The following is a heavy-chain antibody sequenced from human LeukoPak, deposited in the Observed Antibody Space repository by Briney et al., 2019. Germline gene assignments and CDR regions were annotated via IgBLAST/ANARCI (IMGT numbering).Heavy chain of an antibody. D-gene: IGHD6-13*01. CDR3: ARESSSSWSGAFDI. CDR1: GGSISSYY. J-gene: IGHJ3*02. Sequence: PSETLSLTCTVSGGSISSYYWSWIRRPPGKGLEWIGYIYYSGSTNYNPSLKSRVTISVDTSKNQFSLKLSSVTAADTAVYYCARESSSSWSGAFDIWGQGTMVTVSS. CDR2: IYYSGST. V-gene: IGHV4-59*01.